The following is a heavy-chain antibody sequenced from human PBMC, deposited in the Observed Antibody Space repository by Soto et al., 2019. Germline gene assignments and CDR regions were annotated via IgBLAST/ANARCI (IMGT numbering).Heavy chain of an antibody. CDR2: IKQDGSEK. CDR3: ARDRYSYYYLWSGSLPYYYFGMDV. D-gene: IGHD3-3*01. V-gene: IGHV3-7*01. J-gene: IGHJ6*02. CDR1: GFTFSNYW. Sequence: EVQLVESGGGLVQPGGSLRLSCAASGFTFSNYWMSWVRQAPGKGLEWVANIKQDGSEKYYVDSVKGRFNISRDNAKNSLYLQMTSLRAEDTAVYYCARDRYSYYYLWSGSLPYYYFGMDVWGQGTTVTVSS.